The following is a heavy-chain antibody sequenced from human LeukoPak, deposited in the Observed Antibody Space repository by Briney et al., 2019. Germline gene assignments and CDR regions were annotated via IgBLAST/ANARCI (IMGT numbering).Heavy chain of an antibody. J-gene: IGHJ6*02. CDR3: ARELRGYSDQYYYYGMDV. D-gene: IGHD5-18*01. V-gene: IGHV3-21*01. CDR1: GFTFSTYT. Sequence: GGALIFSCAASGFTFSTYTMDWVRKAPGKGLERVSSFSGSSSYIYYADSVRGRFTISRDNAKNSLYLQMNSLRAEDTAVYYCARELRGYSDQYYYYGMDVWGQGTTVTVCS. CDR2: FSGSSSYI.